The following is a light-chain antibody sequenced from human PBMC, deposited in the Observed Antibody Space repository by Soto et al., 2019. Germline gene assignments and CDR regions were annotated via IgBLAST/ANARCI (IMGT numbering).Light chain of an antibody. J-gene: IGKJ4*01. CDR2: DAS. V-gene: IGKV3-11*01. CDR3: QQSYSRPLT. CDR1: QRINNR. Sequence: EIVVTQSPATLSSSAGGSVTLSCRAGQRINNRLDWYQQIPGQAPKLLIYDASNRETGIPSRFSGSGSGTDFTLAISSLQPEDFAAYHCQQSYSRPLTFAGGTMVEI.